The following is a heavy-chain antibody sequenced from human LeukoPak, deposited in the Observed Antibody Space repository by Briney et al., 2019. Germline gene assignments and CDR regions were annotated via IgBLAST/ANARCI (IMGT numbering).Heavy chain of an antibody. CDR1: GFHFNTDW. CDR2: INLDGSKK. V-gene: IGHV3-7*01. CDR3: ARDNTYSRGGTYYDRFDY. D-gene: IGHD2-15*01. Sequence: GGSLRLSCGASGFHFNTDWMTWVRQARGKGLEGVANINLDGSKKNYVDSVKGRFTISRDNAKDSLCLQMDGQRAEDTAVYYCARDNTYSRGGTYYDRFDYWAQGTLVTVSS. J-gene: IGHJ4*02.